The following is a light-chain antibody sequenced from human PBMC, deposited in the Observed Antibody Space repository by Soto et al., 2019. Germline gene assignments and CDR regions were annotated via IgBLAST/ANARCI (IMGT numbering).Light chain of an antibody. V-gene: IGKV1-5*03. CDR2: KAS. Sequence: DIQMTQSPSTLSSSVVDTVTITCRASQSISNWLAWYQQKPGQAPKLLIHKASTLKSGVPSRFSGSRSGTEFTLTISSLQPDDFATFYCQQYDRFPYTFGQGTKLEIK. J-gene: IGKJ2*01. CDR3: QQYDRFPYT. CDR1: QSISNW.